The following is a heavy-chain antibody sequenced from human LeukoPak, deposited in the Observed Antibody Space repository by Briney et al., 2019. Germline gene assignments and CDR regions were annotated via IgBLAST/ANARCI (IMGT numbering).Heavy chain of an antibody. CDR1: GFTFSSYW. CDR3: ARDRAMVRGVNWFDP. J-gene: IGHJ5*02. D-gene: IGHD3-10*01. CDR2: INSDGSST. Sequence: GGSLRLSRAASGFTFSSYWMHWVRQAPGKGLVWVSRINSDGSSTSYADSVKGRFTISRDNAKNTLYLQMNSLRAEDTAVYYCARDRAMVRGVNWFDPWGQGTLVTVSS. V-gene: IGHV3-74*01.